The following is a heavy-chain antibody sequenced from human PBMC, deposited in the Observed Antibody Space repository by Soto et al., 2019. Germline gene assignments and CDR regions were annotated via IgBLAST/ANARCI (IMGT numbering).Heavy chain of an antibody. Sequence: PSETLSLTCTVSGGSISSGGYYWSWIRQHPGEGLEWIGYIYYSGSTYYNPSLKSRVTISVDTSKNQFSLKLSSVTAADTAVYYCARFKSGSYYGYWGQGTLVTVSS. V-gene: IGHV4-31*03. CDR1: GGSISSGGYY. D-gene: IGHD1-26*01. J-gene: IGHJ4*02. CDR2: IYYSGST. CDR3: ARFKSGSYYGY.